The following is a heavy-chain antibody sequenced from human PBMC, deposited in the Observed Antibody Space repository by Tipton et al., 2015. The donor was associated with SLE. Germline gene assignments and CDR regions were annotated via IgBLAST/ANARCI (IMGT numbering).Heavy chain of an antibody. CDR3: ARITIFGVVLFDY. CDR1: GGSISSSGYY. Sequence: TLSLTCTVSGGSISSSGYYWSWIRQPPGKGLEWIGEINHSGSTNYNPSLRSRVTISVDTSKNQFSLKLSSVTAADTAVYYCARITIFGVVLFDYWGQGTLVTVSS. J-gene: IGHJ4*02. CDR2: INHSGST. V-gene: IGHV4-39*07. D-gene: IGHD3-3*01.